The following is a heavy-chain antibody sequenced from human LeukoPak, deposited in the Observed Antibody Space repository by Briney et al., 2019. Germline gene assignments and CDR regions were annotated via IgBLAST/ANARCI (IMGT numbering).Heavy chain of an antibody. CDR2: TYYRSKWYN. CDR3: ARKQTVGAFDI. V-gene: IGHV6-1*01. Sequence: SQTLSLTCAISGDSVSSNSAACNWVRQSPSRGLEWLGRTYYRSKWYNDYAVSVKSRITINPDTSNNQFSLQLNSVTPEDTAVYYCARKQTVGAFDIWGQGTMVTVSS. CDR1: GDSVSSNSAA. J-gene: IGHJ3*02. D-gene: IGHD4-23*01.